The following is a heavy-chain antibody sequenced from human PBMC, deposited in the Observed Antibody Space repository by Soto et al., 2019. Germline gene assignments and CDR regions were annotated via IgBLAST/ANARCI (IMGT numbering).Heavy chain of an antibody. V-gene: IGHV3-21*01. J-gene: IGHJ3*02. Sequence: KTGGSLRLSCAASGFTLSSYSMNWVRQAPGKGLEWVSSISRSAGNTYYADSVKGRFTISRDNAKNSMYLQMNSLRAEDTAVYYCARDQVPGLDDFDIWGQGTMVTVSS. CDR1: GFTLSSYS. CDR2: ISRSAGNT. CDR3: ARDQVPGLDDFDI.